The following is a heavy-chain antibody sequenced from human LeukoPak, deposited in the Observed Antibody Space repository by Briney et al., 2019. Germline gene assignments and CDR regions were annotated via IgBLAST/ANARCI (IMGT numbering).Heavy chain of an antibody. Sequence: ASVKVSCKASGGTFSSYAISWVRQAPGQGLEWMGWMNPNSGKIAYAQKFQGRVTMTRNTSINTAYMELSSLRSEDTAVYYCAREVRGVSYYWGQGTLVTVSS. CDR1: GGTFSSYA. CDR3: AREVRGVSYY. D-gene: IGHD3-10*01. CDR2: MNPNSGKI. V-gene: IGHV1-8*02. J-gene: IGHJ4*02.